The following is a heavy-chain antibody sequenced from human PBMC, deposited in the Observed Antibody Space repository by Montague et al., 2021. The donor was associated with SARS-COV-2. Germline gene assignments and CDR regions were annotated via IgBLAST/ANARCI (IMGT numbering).Heavy chain of an antibody. CDR1: GGSISGYY. D-gene: IGHD3-22*01. J-gene: IGHJ4*02. V-gene: IGHV4-59*01. CDR3: ARVGTRLNDYDGSGYLDY. CDR2: IYYSGGT. Sequence: SETLSLTCSVSGGSISGYYWSWIRRPPGKGLGWIGYIYYSGGTNYNPSLKSRVTISVDTSKNQFSLELSSVTAADTAMYYCARVGTRLNDYDGSGYLDYWGQGALVIVSS.